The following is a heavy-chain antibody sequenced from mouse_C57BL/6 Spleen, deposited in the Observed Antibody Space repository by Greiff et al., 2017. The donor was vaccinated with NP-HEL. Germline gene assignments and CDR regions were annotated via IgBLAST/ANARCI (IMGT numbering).Heavy chain of an antibody. V-gene: IGHV5-6*01. D-gene: IGHD2-2*01. J-gene: IGHJ2*01. Sequence: EVQVVESGGDLVKPGGSLKLSCAASGFTFSSYGMSWVRQTPDKRLEWVATISSGGSYTYYPDSVKGRFTISRDNAKNTLYLQMSSLKSEDTAMYYCARHGMVTSYYFDYWGQGTTLTVSS. CDR1: GFTFSSYG. CDR3: ARHGMVTSYYFDY. CDR2: ISSGGSYT.